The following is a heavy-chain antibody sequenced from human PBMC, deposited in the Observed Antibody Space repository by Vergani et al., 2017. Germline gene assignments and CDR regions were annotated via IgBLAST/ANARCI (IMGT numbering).Heavy chain of an antibody. V-gene: IGHV3-7*03. D-gene: IGHD2-15*01. Sequence: EVQLVESGGHLVQPGGSLTLSCAASGFTFSDSWMTWVRQTPGKGLEWLACIKQDGSQRYYADSVKGRFTISRDNVENSLYLQMNSLKTEDTAVYYCTTDNQQSSLGHCSVTNCYGGVFDIWGQGTVVTVSS. CDR3: TTDNQQSSLGHCSVTNCYGGVFDI. CDR1: GFTFSDSW. J-gene: IGHJ3*02. CDR2: IKQDGSQR.